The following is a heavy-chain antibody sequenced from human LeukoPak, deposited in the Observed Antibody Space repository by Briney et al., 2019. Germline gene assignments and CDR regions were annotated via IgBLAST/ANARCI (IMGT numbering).Heavy chain of an antibody. V-gene: IGHV3-7*01. CDR2: INPDGRDT. CDR3: TSWGDTTAEYFQR. D-gene: IGHD2-21*02. CDR1: GFIFSNYW. Sequence: GGSLRLSCAASGFIFSNYWMDWVRQAPGKGLEWVAHINPDGRDTYYVDSVKGRFTISRDNAQNSMYLQMNSLRVEDTAVYYCTSWGDTTAEYFQRWGQGTLVTVSS. J-gene: IGHJ1*01.